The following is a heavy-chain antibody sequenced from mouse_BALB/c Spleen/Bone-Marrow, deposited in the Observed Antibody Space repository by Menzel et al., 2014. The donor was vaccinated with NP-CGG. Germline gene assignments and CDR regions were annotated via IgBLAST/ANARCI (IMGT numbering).Heavy chain of an antibody. CDR3: TRTYDGRTWFAY. J-gene: IGHJ3*01. D-gene: IGHD2-3*01. CDR2: IYPSDSYT. Sequence: QVQLQQSGAELVRPGASVKLSCKASGYTFTNYWINWVKQRPGQGLEWIGNIYPSDSYTNYNQKFKDKATLTVDKSSSTAYMQLSSPTSEDSAVYYCTRTYDGRTWFAYRGQGTLVTVSA. V-gene: IGHV1-69*02. CDR1: GYTFTNYW.